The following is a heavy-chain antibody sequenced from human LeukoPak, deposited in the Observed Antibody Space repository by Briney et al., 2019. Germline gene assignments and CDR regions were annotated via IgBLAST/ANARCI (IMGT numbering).Heavy chain of an antibody. CDR2: IHYTGIT. CDR1: GGSMNNYY. D-gene: IGHD1-26*01. J-gene: IGHJ3*02. CDR3: ARILEGSGAAFDI. V-gene: IGHV4-59*01. Sequence: KPSETLSLTCIVSGGSMNNYYWSWIRPPPGKGLEWIAYIHYTGITNYNPFLKSRVTISLDTSKNQFSLKLNSVTAADTAFYYCARILEGSGAAFDIWGQGTMVTVSS.